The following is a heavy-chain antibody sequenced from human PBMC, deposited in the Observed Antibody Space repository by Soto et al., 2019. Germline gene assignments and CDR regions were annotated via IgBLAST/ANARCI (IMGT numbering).Heavy chain of an antibody. Sequence: EVQLVESGGGLVQPGGSLRLSCAASGFTFSSYSMNWVRQAPGKGLEWVSYISSSSSTIYYAGSVRGLFTSSRDKAKNLLYRQRNILRAEGMAVYYFASETRGLNWFDPWGQGTLVTVSS. J-gene: IGHJ5*02. CDR2: ISSSSSTI. V-gene: IGHV3-48*01. CDR3: ASETRGLNWFDP. CDR1: GFTFSSYS.